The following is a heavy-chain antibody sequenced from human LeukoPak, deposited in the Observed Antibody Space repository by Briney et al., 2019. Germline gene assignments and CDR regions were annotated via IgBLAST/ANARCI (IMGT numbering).Heavy chain of an antibody. CDR1: GGSFSGYY. J-gene: IGHJ4*02. Sequence: SETLSLTCAVYGGSFSGYYWSWIRQPPGKGLEWIGEINHSGSTNYNPSLKSRVTISVDTSKHQFSLKLSSVTAADTAVYYCARTSIAARRWRVQPPFDYWGQGTLVTVSS. CDR2: INHSGST. CDR3: ARTSIAARRWRVQPPFDY. D-gene: IGHD6-6*01. V-gene: IGHV4-34*01.